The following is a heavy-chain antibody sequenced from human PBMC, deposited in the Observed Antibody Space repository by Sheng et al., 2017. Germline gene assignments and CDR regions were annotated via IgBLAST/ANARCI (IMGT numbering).Heavy chain of an antibody. CDR1: GFTFSSYW. Sequence: EVQLVESGGGLVQPGGSLRLSCAASGFTFSSYWMSWVRQAPGKGLEWVANIKQDGSEEYYVDSVRGRFTISRDNAKNSLYLQMNSLRADDTAVYYCARVGLYYYDSSGYDYYYYYMDVWAKGP. V-gene: IGHV3-7*01. J-gene: IGHJ6*03. CDR3: ARVGLYYYDSSGYDYYYYYMDV. CDR2: IKQDGSEE. D-gene: IGHD3-22*01.